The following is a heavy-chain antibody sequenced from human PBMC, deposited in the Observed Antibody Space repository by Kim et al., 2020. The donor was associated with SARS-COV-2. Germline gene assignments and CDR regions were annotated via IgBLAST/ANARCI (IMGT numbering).Heavy chain of an antibody. J-gene: IGHJ4*02. Sequence: KFKGRVTITRDASASTAYMELSSLRSEDTAVYYCARDGTTRNGGYYFDYWGQGALVTVSS. CDR3: ARDGTTRNGGYYFDY. D-gene: IGHD1-1*01. V-gene: IGHV1-3*01.